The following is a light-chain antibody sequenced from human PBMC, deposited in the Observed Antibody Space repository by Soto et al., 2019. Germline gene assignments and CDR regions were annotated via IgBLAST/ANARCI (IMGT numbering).Light chain of an antibody. J-gene: IGKJ2*01. Sequence: ETVLTQSPGTVSLSPGERTTLSCTTSQSVRSNCLAWYQQKPGQAPRLLIYGVFNRATGIPDRFSGSGSGTDFTLTISGLEPEDSAVYYCQHYDGSPRTFGQGTEVVI. CDR1: QSVRSNC. CDR3: QHYDGSPRT. V-gene: IGKV3-20*01. CDR2: GVF.